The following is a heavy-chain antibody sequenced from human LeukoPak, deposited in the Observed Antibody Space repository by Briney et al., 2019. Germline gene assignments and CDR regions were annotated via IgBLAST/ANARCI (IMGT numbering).Heavy chain of an antibody. Sequence: PGGSLRLSCAASGFTFSSYAMSWVRQAPGKGLEWVSAISGSGGSTYYADSVKGRFTISRDNSKNTLYLQMNSLRAEDTAVYYCAKDRGSGSYLVGDDYYYGMDVWGQGTTVTVSS. D-gene: IGHD1-26*01. V-gene: IGHV3-23*01. CDR3: AKDRGSGSYLVGDDYYYGMDV. CDR2: ISGSGGST. CDR1: GFTFSSYA. J-gene: IGHJ6*02.